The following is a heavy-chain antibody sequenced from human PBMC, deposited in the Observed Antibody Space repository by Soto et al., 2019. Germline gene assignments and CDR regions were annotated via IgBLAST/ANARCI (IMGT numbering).Heavy chain of an antibody. V-gene: IGHV4-34*01. CDR3: ARAGYSSGRFDP. CDR1: GGSFSGYY. CDR2: INHSGST. Sequence: QVQLQQWGAGLLKPSETLSLTCAVYGGSFSGYYWSWIRQPPGKGLEWIGEINHSGSTNYNPSLKRRVTISVDTSNNQSSLKLSSVTAADTAVYYCARAGYSSGRFDPWGQGTLVTVSS. D-gene: IGHD6-19*01. J-gene: IGHJ5*02.